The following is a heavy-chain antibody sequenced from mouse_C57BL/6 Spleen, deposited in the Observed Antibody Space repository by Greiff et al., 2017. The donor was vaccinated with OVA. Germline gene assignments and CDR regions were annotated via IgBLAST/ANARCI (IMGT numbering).Heavy chain of an antibody. D-gene: IGHD2-2*01. V-gene: IGHV1-62-2*01. CDR2: FYPGSGSI. J-gene: IGHJ2*01. CDR1: GYTFTEYT. Sequence: QVQLQQSGAELVKPGASVKLSCKASGYTFTEYTIHWVKQRSGQGLEWIGWFYPGSGSIKYNEKFKDKATLTADKSSSTAYMQLSSLTSEDSAVYFCARAREGYDGGDFDYWGQGTTLTVSS. CDR3: ARAREGYDGGDFDY.